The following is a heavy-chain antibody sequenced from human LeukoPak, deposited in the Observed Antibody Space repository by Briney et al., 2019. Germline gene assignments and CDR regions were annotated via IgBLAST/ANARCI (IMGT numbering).Heavy chain of an antibody. Sequence: PGGSLRLSCAASGFTFSSYAMSWVRQAPGKGLEWVSAISGSGGSTYYADSVKGRFTISRDNSKNTLYLQMNSLRAEDTAVYYCAKVRGGYDYVWGSYRPYYFDYWGQGTLVTVSS. V-gene: IGHV3-23*01. CDR1: GFTFSSYA. CDR2: ISGSGGST. CDR3: AKVRGGYDYVWGSYRPYYFDY. D-gene: IGHD3-16*02. J-gene: IGHJ4*02.